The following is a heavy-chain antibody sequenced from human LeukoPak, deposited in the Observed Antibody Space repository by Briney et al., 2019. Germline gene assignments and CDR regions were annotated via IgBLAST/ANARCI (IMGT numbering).Heavy chain of an antibody. CDR2: MNPNSGNT. V-gene: IGHV1-8*01. CDR1: GYTFTSYD. Sequence: ASVKVSCKASGYTFTSYDINWVRQATGQGLEWMGWMNPNSGNTGYAQKFQGRVTMTRNTSISTAYMELSSLRSEDTAVYYCARFAVPGIGGGEYYYYMDVWGKGTTVTVSS. J-gene: IGHJ6*03. CDR3: ARFAVPGIGGGEYYYYMDV. D-gene: IGHD2-21*01.